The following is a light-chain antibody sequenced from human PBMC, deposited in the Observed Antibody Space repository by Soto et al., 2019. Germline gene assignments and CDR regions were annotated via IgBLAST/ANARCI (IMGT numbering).Light chain of an antibody. V-gene: IGLV1-44*01. CDR2: SFN. CDR1: SSNIGSES. Sequence: QSVLTQPPSTSGTPGQRVTISCSGSSSNIGSESVNWYQQLPGTAPKLLIYSFNQRPSGVPDRFSGSKSGTSASLAISGLQSEDEADYICAAWDDSLNGYVFGLWTKVTVL. J-gene: IGLJ1*01. CDR3: AAWDDSLNGYV.